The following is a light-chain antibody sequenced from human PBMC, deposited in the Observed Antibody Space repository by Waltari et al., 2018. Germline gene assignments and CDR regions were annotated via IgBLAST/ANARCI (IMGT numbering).Light chain of an antibody. V-gene: IGKV4-1*01. J-gene: IGKJ2*01. CDR1: QRVLYSSNNKNY. Sequence: DIVMTQSPDSLAVSLVVRATINCKSSQRVLYSSNNKNYLAWYQQKPGQPPKLLIYWASTREFGVPDRFSGSGSGTDFTLTISSLQAEDVAVYYCQQYYSTPYTFGQGTKLEIK. CDR2: WAS. CDR3: QQYYSTPYT.